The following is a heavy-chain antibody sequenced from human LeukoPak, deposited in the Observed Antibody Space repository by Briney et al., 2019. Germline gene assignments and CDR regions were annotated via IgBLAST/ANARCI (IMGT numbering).Heavy chain of an antibody. CDR1: GFTFSSYS. J-gene: IGHJ6*02. CDR2: ISSSSSTI. D-gene: IGHD4-17*01. CDR3: ARTYGDFLHYYYYGMDV. Sequence: GGSLRLSCAASGFTFSSYSMNWVRQAPGKGLGWVSYISSSSSTIYYADSVKGRFTISRDNSKNTLYLQMNSLRAEDTAVYYCARTYGDFLHYYYYGMDVWGQGTTVTVSS. V-gene: IGHV3-48*01.